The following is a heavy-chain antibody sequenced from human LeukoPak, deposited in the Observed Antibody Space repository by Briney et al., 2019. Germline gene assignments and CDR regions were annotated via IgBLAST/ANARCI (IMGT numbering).Heavy chain of an antibody. J-gene: IGHJ4*02. D-gene: IGHD3-22*01. CDR2: TAGSGISK. CDR1: GFTFNNYA. CDR3: ARLPTFYYDSSGYHYDY. V-gene: IGHV3-23*01. Sequence: GGSLRLSCVASGFTFNNYAMSWVRQAPGRGLEWASSTAGSGISKDYADSVKGRFTISKDKSKNTLYLQLDNLRAEDTGVYFCARLPTFYYDSSGYHYDYWGQGTLVTVSS.